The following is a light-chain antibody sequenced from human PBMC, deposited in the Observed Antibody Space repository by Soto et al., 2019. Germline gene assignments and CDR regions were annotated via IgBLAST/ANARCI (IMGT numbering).Light chain of an antibody. J-gene: IGLJ1*01. CDR1: SREVGGYNY. CDR2: DVS. V-gene: IGLV2-14*01. CDR3: SSYTSSSTPWV. Sequence: QSVLTQPASVSGSPGQSITISCTGTSREVGGYNYVSWYQQHPGKAPKLMIYDVSNRPSGVSNRFSGSKSGNTASLTISGLQAEDEADYYCSSYTSSSTPWVFGTGTKVTVL.